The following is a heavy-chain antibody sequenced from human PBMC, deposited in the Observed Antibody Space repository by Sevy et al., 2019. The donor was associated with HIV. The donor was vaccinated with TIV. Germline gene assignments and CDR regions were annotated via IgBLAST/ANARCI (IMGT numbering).Heavy chain of an antibody. CDR3: AREVGGHYYDSSALFDY. CDR1: GFTFSSYS. J-gene: IGHJ4*02. CDR2: ISSSSSYI. V-gene: IGHV3-21*01. Sequence: GGSLRLSCAASGFTFSSYSMNWVRQAPGKGLEWVSSISSSSSYIYYADSVKGRFTISRDNAKNSLYLQMNSLRAEDTAVYYCAREVGGHYYDSSALFDYWGQGTLVTVSS. D-gene: IGHD3-22*01.